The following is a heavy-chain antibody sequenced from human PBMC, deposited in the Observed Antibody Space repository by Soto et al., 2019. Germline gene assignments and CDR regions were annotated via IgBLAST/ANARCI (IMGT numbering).Heavy chain of an antibody. V-gene: IGHV1-69*13. J-gene: IGHJ3*02. CDR3: ASVKYYYDSSGQSAAFDI. Sequence: GASVKVSCKASGGTFSSYAISWVRQAPGQGLEWMGGIIPIFGTANYAQKFQGRVTITADESTSTAYMELSSLRSEDTAVYYCASVKYYYDSSGQSAAFDIWGQGIMVTVSS. CDR2: IIPIFGTA. CDR1: GGTFSSYA. D-gene: IGHD3-22*01.